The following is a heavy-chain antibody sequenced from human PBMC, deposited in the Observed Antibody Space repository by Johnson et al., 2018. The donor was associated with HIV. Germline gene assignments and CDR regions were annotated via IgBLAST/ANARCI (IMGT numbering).Heavy chain of an antibody. J-gene: IGHJ3*02. D-gene: IGHD2-8*02. CDR1: GFTFSSYG. V-gene: IGHV3-30*18. CDR3: AKLHCAGGVYNFDILYDAFDT. CDR2: ISYDGSNK. Sequence: VQLVESGGDVVQPGRSLRLSCVASGFTFSSYGMHWVRQAPGKGLEWVAVISYDGSNKYYVDSVKGRFTISRDNSKNTLYLQMNSLRADDTAVYYCAKLHCAGGVYNFDILYDAFDTWGHGTMVTVSS.